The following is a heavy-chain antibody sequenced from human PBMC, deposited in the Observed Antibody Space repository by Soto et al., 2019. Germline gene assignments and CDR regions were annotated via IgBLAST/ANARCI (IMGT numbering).Heavy chain of an antibody. CDR2: IYYSGST. J-gene: IGHJ5*02. Sequence: QVQLQESGPELLEPSETLSLICTVSGGSVSSYYWSWIRQPPGKGLEWIGYIYYSGSTNYNPSLKSRVTISVDTSKTQCSLKLSSVTAADTAVSYCARDSPRHSSGSYGPWGQGTLVTVSS. D-gene: IGHD3-10*01. V-gene: IGHV4-59*02. CDR1: GGSVSSYY. CDR3: ARDSPRHSSGSYGP.